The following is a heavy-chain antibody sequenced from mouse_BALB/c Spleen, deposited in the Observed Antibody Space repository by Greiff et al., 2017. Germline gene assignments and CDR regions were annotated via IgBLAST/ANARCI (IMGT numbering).Heavy chain of an antibody. J-gene: IGHJ1*01. V-gene: IGHV5-6-2*01. CDR3: ARRYYYGSSYWYFDV. CDR1: GFTFSSYY. CDR2: INSNGGST. Sequence: EVHLVESGGGLVKLGGSLKLSCAASGFTFSSYYMSWVRQTPEKRLELVAAINSNGGSTYYPDTVKGRFTISRDNAKNTLYLQMSSLKSEDTALYYCARRYYYGSSYWYFDVWGAGTTVTVSS. D-gene: IGHD1-1*01.